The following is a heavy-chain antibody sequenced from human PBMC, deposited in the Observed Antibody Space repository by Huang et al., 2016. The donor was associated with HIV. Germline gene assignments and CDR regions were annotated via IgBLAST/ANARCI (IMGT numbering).Heavy chain of an antibody. CDR1: GGSISSHH. D-gene: IGHD2-15*01. CDR2: MFYSGST. Sequence: QVLVQESGPGLAQPSETLSLTCTVSGGSISSHHWRWIRQAPGKGLEWIGTMFYSGSTTPNPALRRRVTISVDTSKNQISLRLASVTAADSAVYFCARVARGPNWYFDLWGRGTLVTVSS. V-gene: IGHV4-59*11. J-gene: IGHJ2*01. CDR3: ARVARGPNWYFDL.